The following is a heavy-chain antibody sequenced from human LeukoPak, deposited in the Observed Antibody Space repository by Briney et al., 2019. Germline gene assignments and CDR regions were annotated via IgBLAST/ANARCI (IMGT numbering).Heavy chain of an antibody. D-gene: IGHD5-12*01. Sequence: GSLRIFCAGSGFTLSTYWMHWVRQAPGGGLVWVSGINTDGSTTSYADSVKGRFTISRDNAKNTVYLQMSSLRAEDTAVYYCAKESGYDVDLEYWGQGALVTVSS. V-gene: IGHV3-74*01. CDR2: INTDGSTT. CDR3: AKESGYDVDLEY. CDR1: GFTLSTYW. J-gene: IGHJ4*02.